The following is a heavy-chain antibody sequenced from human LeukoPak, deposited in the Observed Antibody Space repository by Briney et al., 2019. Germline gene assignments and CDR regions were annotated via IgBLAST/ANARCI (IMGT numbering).Heavy chain of an antibody. V-gene: IGHV3-23*01. Sequence: GGSLRLSCAASGFTFSSYAMSWVRQAPGKGLEWVAAISGSGGSTYYVDSVKGRFTISRDNSKNTLYLQMNSLRAEDTAVYYCAKDIAQGYTFGSIEQDYWGQGTLATVSS. D-gene: IGHD5-18*01. J-gene: IGHJ4*02. CDR3: AKDIAQGYTFGSIEQDY. CDR1: GFTFSSYA. CDR2: ISGSGGST.